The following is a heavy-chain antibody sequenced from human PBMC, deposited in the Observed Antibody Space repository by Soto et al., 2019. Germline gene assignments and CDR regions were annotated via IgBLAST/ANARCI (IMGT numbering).Heavy chain of an antibody. D-gene: IGHD3-10*01. Sequence: ASVKVSCKASGYTFTSYGISWVRQAPGQGLEWMGWISAYNGNTNYAQKLQGRVTMTTDTSTSTAYMELRSLRSDDTAVYYCARALTMVRGVITLNVYYYYGMDVWGQGTTVTVSS. J-gene: IGHJ6*02. CDR3: ARALTMVRGVITLNVYYYYGMDV. V-gene: IGHV1-18*01. CDR1: GYTFTSYG. CDR2: ISAYNGNT.